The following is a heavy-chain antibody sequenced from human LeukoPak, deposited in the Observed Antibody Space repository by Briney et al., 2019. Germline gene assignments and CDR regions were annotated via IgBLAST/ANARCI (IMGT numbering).Heavy chain of an antibody. CDR2: ISYDGSNK. V-gene: IGHV3-30-3*01. CDR3: HLVVVTDDRLSLIFFDY. D-gene: IGHD3-22*01. Sequence: PGGSLRLSCAASGFTFSSYAMHWVRQAPGKGLEWVAVISYDGSNKYYADSVKGRFTISRDNSKNTLYLQMNSLRAEDTAVYYCHLVVVTDDRLSLIFFDYWGQGTLVTVSS. CDR1: GFTFSSYA. J-gene: IGHJ4*02.